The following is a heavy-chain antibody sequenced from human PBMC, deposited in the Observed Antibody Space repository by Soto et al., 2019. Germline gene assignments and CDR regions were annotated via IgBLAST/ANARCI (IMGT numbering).Heavy chain of an antibody. CDR1: GYAFSNYG. V-gene: IGHV1-18*01. Sequence: HLVQSGPEVKKPGASMKVSCEASGYAFSNYGISWVRQAPGQGLEWMGWISVYLGTIRYAQKFQDRLTMTTDTATNTVYMELRSLTSDDTALYFCARDSPSSGLLGTNYWGQGTRLTVSS. CDR3: ARDSPSSGLLGTNY. D-gene: IGHD6-19*01. J-gene: IGHJ4*02. CDR2: ISVYLGTI.